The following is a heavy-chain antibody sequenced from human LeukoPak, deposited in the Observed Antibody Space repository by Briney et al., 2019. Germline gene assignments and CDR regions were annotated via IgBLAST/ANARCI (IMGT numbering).Heavy chain of an antibody. J-gene: IGHJ4*02. CDR2: ISGSGGST. V-gene: IGHV3-23*01. Sequence: GGSLRLSCAAFGFTFSSYAMSWVRQAPGKGLEWVSAISGSGGSTDYADSVKGRFTISRDNSKNTLYLQMNSLRAEDTAVYYCAKDFCGGDCYEGYWGQGTLVTVSS. CDR1: GFTFSSYA. CDR3: AKDFCGGDCYEGY. D-gene: IGHD2-21*01.